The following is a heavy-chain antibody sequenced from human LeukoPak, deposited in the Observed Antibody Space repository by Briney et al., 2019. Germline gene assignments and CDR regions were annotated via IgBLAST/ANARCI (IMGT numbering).Heavy chain of an antibody. D-gene: IGHD3-3*01. CDR3: ARDDFWSGYNYFDY. V-gene: IGHV4-4*07. CDR2: INRSGNT. J-gene: IGHJ4*02. Sequence: PSETLSLTCTVSGGSISTYYWSWIRQPAGKGLEWIGRINRSGNTKYGPSLNSRVTMSVDTSRNQFSLKLSSVTAADTAVYYCARDDFWSGYNYFDYWGQGTLVTVSS. CDR1: GGSISTYY.